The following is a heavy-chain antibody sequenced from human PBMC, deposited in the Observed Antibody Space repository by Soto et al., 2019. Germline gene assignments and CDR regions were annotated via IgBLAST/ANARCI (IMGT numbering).Heavy chain of an antibody. CDR2: VTAQVAGGAL. CDR3: TADVWRSERQAHDQ. CDR1: GLNFRDAW. V-gene: IGHV3-15*01. Sequence: EVQLVESGGGLVEPGGSLRLSCAVSGLNFRDAWLNWVRQAPGKGLEWIARVTAQVAGGALDYAAPVTGRFRISRDDSKSILYLQMNSLKSDDTAFYYCTADVWRSERQAHDQWGQGTLVTVAS. J-gene: IGHJ4*02. D-gene: IGHD6-19*01.